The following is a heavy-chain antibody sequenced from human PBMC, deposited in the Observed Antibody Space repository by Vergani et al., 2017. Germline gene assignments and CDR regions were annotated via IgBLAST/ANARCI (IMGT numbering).Heavy chain of an antibody. CDR2: IYYSGST. CDR3: ARHEGPFRAVDY. D-gene: IGHD3-10*01. CDR1: GGSISSYY. Sequence: QVQLQESGPGLVKPSETLSLTCTVSGGSISSYYWSWIRQPPGKGLEWIGYIYYSGSTNYNPSLKSRVTISVDTSKNQVSLKLSSVTAADTAVEYCARHEGPFRAVDYWGQGTLVTVSS. V-gene: IGHV4-59*08. J-gene: IGHJ4*02.